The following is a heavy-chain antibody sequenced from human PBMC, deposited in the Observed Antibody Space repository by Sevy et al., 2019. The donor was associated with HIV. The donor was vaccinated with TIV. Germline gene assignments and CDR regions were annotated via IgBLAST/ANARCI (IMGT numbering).Heavy chain of an antibody. CDR2: MTMYSGSE. CDR3: VIDIESGGANF. D-gene: IGHD2-21*01. Sequence: GGCLRLYCTASGLILRDRAMHWVRQTPGKGLEWVSGMTMYSGSEDYADFVKGRFTISRDNAKNSLNLQMDSLTLEDTALYYCVIDIESGGANFWGQGTLVTVSS. CDR1: GLILRDRA. J-gene: IGHJ1*01. V-gene: IGHV3-9*01.